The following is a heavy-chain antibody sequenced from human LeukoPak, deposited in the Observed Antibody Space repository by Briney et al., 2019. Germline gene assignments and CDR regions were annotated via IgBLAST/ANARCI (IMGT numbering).Heavy chain of an antibody. V-gene: IGHV4-34*01. CDR1: GGSFSGYF. D-gene: IGHD3-10*01. J-gene: IGHJ5*02. CDR2: INHSGST. CDR3: ARGGLLWFGSS. Sequence: SETLSLTCAVYGGSFSGYFWSSIRQPPGKGLEWIGEINHSGSTNYNPSLKSRVTISVDTSKNQFSLKLSSVTAADTAVYYCARGGLLWFGSSWGQGTLVTVSS.